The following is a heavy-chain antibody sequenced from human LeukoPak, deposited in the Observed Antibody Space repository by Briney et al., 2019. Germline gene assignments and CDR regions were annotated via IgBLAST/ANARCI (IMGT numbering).Heavy chain of an antibody. CDR3: ARDLLDCSGGSCYPGPPNDAFDI. J-gene: IGHJ3*02. CDR1: GFTFGDYA. D-gene: IGHD2-15*01. V-gene: IGHV3-49*03. Sequence: PGRSLRLSCTASGFTFGDYAMSWFRQASGKGLEWVGFIRSKAYGGTTEYAASVKGRFTISRDDSKSIAYLQMNSLKTEDTAVYYCARDLLDCSGGSCYPGPPNDAFDIWGQGTMVTVSS. CDR2: IRSKAYGGTT.